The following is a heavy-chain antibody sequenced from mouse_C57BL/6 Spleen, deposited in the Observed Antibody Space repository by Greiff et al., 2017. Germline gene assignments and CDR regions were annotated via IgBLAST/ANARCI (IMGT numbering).Heavy chain of an antibody. J-gene: IGHJ1*03. Sequence: DVQLQESGGGLVQPGGSMKLSCAASGFTFSDAWMDWVRQSPEKGLEWVAEIRNKANNHATYYAESVKGRFTISRDDSKSSVYLQMNSLRAEDTGIYYCTGYGSSYDWYFDVWGTGTTVTVSS. V-gene: IGHV6-6*01. CDR2: IRNKANNHAT. D-gene: IGHD1-1*01. CDR1: GFTFSDAW. CDR3: TGYGSSYDWYFDV.